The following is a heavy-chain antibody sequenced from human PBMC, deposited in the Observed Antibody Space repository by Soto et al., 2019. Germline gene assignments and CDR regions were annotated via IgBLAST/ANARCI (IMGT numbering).Heavy chain of an antibody. J-gene: IGHJ4*02. Sequence: GGSLRLSCAASGFTVSSNYMSWVRQAPGKGLEWVSVIYSGGSTYYADSVKGRFTISRDNSKNTLYLQMNSLRAEDTAVYYCAREGSTIAAAVSYYFDYWGQGTLVTVSS. V-gene: IGHV3-66*01. D-gene: IGHD6-13*01. CDR3: AREGSTIAAAVSYYFDY. CDR2: IYSGGST. CDR1: GFTVSSNY.